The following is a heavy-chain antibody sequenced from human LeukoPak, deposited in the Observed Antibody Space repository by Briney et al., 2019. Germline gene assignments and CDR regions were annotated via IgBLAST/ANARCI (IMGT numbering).Heavy chain of an antibody. CDR3: AMSGYSYGPIDY. V-gene: IGHV4-59*08. D-gene: IGHD5-18*01. CDR1: GGSISSYY. CDR2: IYYSGST. Sequence: PSETLSHTCTVSGGSISSYYWSWIRQPPGKGLEWIGYIYYSGSTNYNPSLKSRVTISVDTSKNQFSLKLSSVTAADTAVYYCAMSGYSYGPIDYWGQGTLVTVSS. J-gene: IGHJ4*02.